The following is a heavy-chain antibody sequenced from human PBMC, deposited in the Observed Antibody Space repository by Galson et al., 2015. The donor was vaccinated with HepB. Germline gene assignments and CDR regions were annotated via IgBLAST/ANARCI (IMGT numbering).Heavy chain of an antibody. CDR3: AKSRGSGGGVPTYLGGGVGGFHAF. Sequence: SLRLSCAASGFTFSSYAMTWVRRAPGKGLQWVSAISGSGGGTYYADSVKGRFTISRDNSKNTLYLEMNSLRADDTAVYYCAKSRGSGGGVPTYLGGGVGGFHAF. V-gene: IGHV3-23*01. CDR1: GFTFSSYA. J-gene: IGHJ3*01. CDR2: ISGSGGGT. D-gene: IGHD3-10*01.